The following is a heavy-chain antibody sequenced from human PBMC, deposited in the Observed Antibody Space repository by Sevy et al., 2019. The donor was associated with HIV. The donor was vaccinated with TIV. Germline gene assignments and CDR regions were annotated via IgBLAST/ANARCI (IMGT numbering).Heavy chain of an antibody. J-gene: IGHJ6*02. D-gene: IGHD6-19*01. CDR2: IYHSGST. CDR3: ATGSSGRYYYYGMDV. V-gene: IGHV4-30-2*01. Sequence: SETLSLTCAVSGGSISSGGYSWSWIRQPPGKGLEWIGYIYHSGSTYYNPSLKSRVTISVDRSKNQFSLKLSSVTAADTAVYYCATGSSGRYYYYGMDVWGQGTTVTVSS. CDR1: GGSISSGGYS.